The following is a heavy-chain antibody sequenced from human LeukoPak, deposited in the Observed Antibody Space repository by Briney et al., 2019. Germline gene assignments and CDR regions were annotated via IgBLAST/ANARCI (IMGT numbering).Heavy chain of an antibody. J-gene: IGHJ1*01. CDR1: GYTFTSYY. V-gene: IGHV1-46*01. CDR3: ARDSADCSGGDCYSAEYFQH. CDR2: INPSGGST. Sequence: ASVKVSCKASGYTFTSYYMHWVRQAPGQGLEWMGIINPSGGSTSYAQKFQGRVTMTRDTSTSTVYMELSSLRSEDTAVYYCARDSADCSGGDCYSAEYFQHWGQGTLVTVSS. D-gene: IGHD2-21*02.